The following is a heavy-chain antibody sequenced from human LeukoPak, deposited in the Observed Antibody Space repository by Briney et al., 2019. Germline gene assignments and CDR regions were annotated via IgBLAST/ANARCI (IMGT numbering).Heavy chain of an antibody. J-gene: IGHJ3*02. V-gene: IGHV4-4*02. Sequence: SGTLSLTCAVSGGSISSSNWWSWVRQPPGKGLEWIGEIYHSGSTNYNPSLKSRVTISVDKSKNRFSLKLSSVTAADTAVYYCATLTGGDDAFDIWGQGTMVTVSS. CDR1: GGSISSSNW. CDR3: ATLTGGDDAFDI. CDR2: IYHSGST. D-gene: IGHD4-23*01.